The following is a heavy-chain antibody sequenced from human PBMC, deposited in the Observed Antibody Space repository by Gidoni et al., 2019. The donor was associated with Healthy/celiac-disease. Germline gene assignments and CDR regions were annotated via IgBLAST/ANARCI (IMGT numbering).Heavy chain of an antibody. CDR1: GYTLTEFS. CDR3: ATEYYDILTGYSGGSAFDI. CDR2: FDPEDGET. V-gene: IGHV1-24*01. Sequence: QVQLVQSGAEVKKPGASVKVSCKVSGYTLTEFSMHWVRQAPGKGLEWMGGFDPEDGETIYAQKFQGRVTMTEGTSTDTAYMELSSLRSEDTAVYYCATEYYDILTGYSGGSAFDIWGQGTMVTVSS. D-gene: IGHD3-9*01. J-gene: IGHJ3*02.